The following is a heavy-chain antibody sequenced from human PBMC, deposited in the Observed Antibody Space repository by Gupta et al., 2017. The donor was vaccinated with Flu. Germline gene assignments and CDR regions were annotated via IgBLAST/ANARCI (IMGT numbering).Heavy chain of an antibody. CDR2: IKSKTDGGTT. V-gene: IGHV3-15*01. D-gene: IGHD5-12*01. Sequence: EVQLVESGGGLVKPGGSLRLSCAASGFTFSNAWMSWVRQAPGKGLEWVGRIKSKTDGGTTDYAAPVKGRFTISRDDSKNTLYLQMNSLKTEDTAVYYCTTDGWRGGGYDSHYYYGMDVWGQGTTVTVSS. CDR3: TTDGWRGGGYDSHYYYGMDV. J-gene: IGHJ6*02. CDR1: GFTFSNAW.